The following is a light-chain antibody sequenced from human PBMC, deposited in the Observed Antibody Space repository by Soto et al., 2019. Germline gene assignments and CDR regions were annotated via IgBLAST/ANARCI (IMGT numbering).Light chain of an antibody. J-gene: IGKJ1*01. CDR3: QQYGSSPRT. V-gene: IGKV3-20*01. Sequence: EIVMTQSPATLSVSPGGRATLSCRASQSISDTLAWYQQKPGQAPRLLIHGASTRATGFPDRFSGSGSGTDFTLTISRLEPEDFAVYYCQQYGSSPRTFGQGTKVDIK. CDR1: QSISDT. CDR2: GAS.